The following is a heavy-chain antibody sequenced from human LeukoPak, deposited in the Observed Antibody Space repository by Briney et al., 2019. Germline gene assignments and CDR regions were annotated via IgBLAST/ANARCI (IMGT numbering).Heavy chain of an antibody. V-gene: IGHV4-34*01. D-gene: IGHD2-2*02. Sequence: SETLSLTCAVCGGSFSGYYWSWIRQPPGKGLEWIGEINHSGSTNYNPSLKSRVTISVDTSKNQFSLKLSSVTAADTAVYYCARGGPANIVVVPAAIRYFDYWGQGTLVTVSS. J-gene: IGHJ4*02. CDR1: GGSFSGYY. CDR3: ARGGPANIVVVPAAIRYFDY. CDR2: INHSGST.